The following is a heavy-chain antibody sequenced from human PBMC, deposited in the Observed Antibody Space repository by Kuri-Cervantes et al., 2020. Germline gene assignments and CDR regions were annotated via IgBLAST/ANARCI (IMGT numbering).Heavy chain of an antibody. CDR2: IWYDGSNK. V-gene: IGHV3-33*01. J-gene: IGHJ3*02. CDR3: ARDDGPSMVQGVICAFDI. D-gene: IGHD3-10*01. Sequence: GESLKISCAASGSTFSSYGMHWVRQAPGKGLEWVAVIWYDGSNKYYADSVKGRFTISRDNSKNTLYLQMNSLRAEDTAVYYCARDDGPSMVQGVICAFDIWGQGTMVTVSS. CDR1: GSTFSSYG.